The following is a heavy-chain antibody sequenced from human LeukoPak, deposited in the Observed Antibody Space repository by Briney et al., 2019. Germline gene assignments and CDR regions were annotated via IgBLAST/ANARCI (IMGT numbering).Heavy chain of an antibody. CDR3: ASASRSGYDDH. D-gene: IGHD3-3*01. V-gene: IGHV3-74*01. CDR2: LNRDGSSA. CDR1: GLTFSRYW. J-gene: IGHJ4*02. Sequence: GGSLRLFCEASGLTFSRYWIHWVRQVPGKGLVWVSRLNRDGSSATYADSVKGRFTIYRDNAKNTLYLQMNSRSAEDTAVYYCASASRSGYDDHWGQGTLVTVST.